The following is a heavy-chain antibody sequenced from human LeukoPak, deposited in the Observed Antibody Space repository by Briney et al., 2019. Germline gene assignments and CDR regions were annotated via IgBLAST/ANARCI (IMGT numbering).Heavy chain of an antibody. CDR3: AGGVSVTTPYLDS. J-gene: IGHJ4*02. Sequence: ASVKVSCKASGYTFTNHAIHWVRRAPGQGLEWMGRVSGYNGNTKYPQKFQGRVTMTTDTSTSTAYMELMSLRYDDSAVYYCAGGVSVTTPYLDSWGQGTLVTVSS. D-gene: IGHD4-17*01. CDR2: VSGYNGNT. CDR1: GYTFTNHA. V-gene: IGHV1-18*01.